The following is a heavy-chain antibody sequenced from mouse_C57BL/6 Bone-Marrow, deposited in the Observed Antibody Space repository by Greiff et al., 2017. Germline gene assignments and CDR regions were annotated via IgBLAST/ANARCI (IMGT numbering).Heavy chain of an antibody. CDR1: GYTFTSYG. J-gene: IGHJ2*01. CDR3: ASGLSYFDY. Sequence: QVQLKQSGAELARPGASVKLSCKASGYTFTSYGISWVKQRTGQGLEWIGEIYPRSGNTSYNEKFKGKATLTADKSSSTAYMELRSLTSEDSAVYFCASGLSYFDYWGQGTTLTVSS. CDR2: IYPRSGNT. V-gene: IGHV1-81*01.